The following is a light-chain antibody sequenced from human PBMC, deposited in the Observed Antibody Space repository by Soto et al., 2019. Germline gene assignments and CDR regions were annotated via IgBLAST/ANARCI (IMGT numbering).Light chain of an antibody. CDR1: SPNIGSNT. J-gene: IGLJ1*01. CDR2: SNN. CDR3: QSYDGTLSGSYV. Sequence: QSVLTQPPSASGTPGQRVTISCSGSSPNIGSNTVNWYQQLPGTAPKLLIYSNNQRPSGVPDRFSGSKSGTSASLAISGLQSEDEGDYYCQSYDGTLSGSYVFGIGTKVTVL. V-gene: IGLV1-44*01.